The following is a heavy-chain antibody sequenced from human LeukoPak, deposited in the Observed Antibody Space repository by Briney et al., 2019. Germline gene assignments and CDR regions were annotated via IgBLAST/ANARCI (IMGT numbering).Heavy chain of an antibody. CDR3: AKDSSKWAFDY. D-gene: IGHD1-26*01. Sequence: GGSLRLSCAASGFTFSSYGMHWVRQAPGKGLEWVAFIRYNESNEYYADSVKGRLAIARDNSKNTLYLQMNSLRPEDTAVYYCAKDSSKWAFDYWGQGTLVTVSS. CDR1: GFTFSSYG. V-gene: IGHV3-30*02. J-gene: IGHJ4*02. CDR2: IRYNESNE.